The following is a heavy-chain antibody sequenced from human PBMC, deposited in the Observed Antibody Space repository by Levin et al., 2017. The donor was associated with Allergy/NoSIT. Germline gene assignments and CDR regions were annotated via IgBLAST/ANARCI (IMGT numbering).Heavy chain of an antibody. D-gene: IGHD3-10*01. V-gene: IGHV4-61*02. CDR2: IYTSGST. J-gene: IGHJ6*03. CDR3: AREAYFYGSGSSSIHFYYYMDV. CDR1: GASVSSGSYY. Sequence: KASETLSLTCTVSGASVSSGSYYWGWIRQPAGKALEWIGRIYTSGSTNYSPSVESRVSISVDTSKNQFSLNLSSVTAADTAVYYCAREAYFYGSGSSSIHFYYYMDVWGKGTTVTVSS.